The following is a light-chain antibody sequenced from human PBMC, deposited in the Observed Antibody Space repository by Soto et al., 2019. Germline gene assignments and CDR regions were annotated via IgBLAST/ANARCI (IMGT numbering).Light chain of an antibody. CDR2: GNN. CDR3: SSFTSRHTWV. V-gene: IGLV1-40*01. J-gene: IGLJ3*02. CDR1: SSNIGAGFD. Sequence: QSVLTQPPSVSGAPGQRVTISCTGSSSNIGAGFDVHWYQQLPGTAPKLLIFGNNNRPSGVPDRFSGSKSGNTASLTISGLQADDEADYYCSSFTSRHTWVFGGGTKVTVL.